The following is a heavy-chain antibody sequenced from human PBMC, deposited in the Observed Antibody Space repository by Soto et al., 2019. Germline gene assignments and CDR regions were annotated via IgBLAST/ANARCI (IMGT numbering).Heavy chain of an antibody. V-gene: IGHV4-31*03. CDR2: IDYSGST. Sequence: PSETLSLTCTVSGGSISSGGYYWSWIRQHPGKGLEWIGYIDYSGSTYYSASLKSRVTISVDTSKDQFSLKLTYVTAADTAVYSCASGVSVVIITTFGPYYFDYWGPGILVTLPS. J-gene: IGHJ4*02. CDR3: ASGVSVVIITTFGPYYFDY. CDR1: GGSISSGGYY. D-gene: IGHD3-10*02.